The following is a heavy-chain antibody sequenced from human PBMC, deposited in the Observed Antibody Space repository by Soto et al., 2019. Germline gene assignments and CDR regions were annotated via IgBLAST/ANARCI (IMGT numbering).Heavy chain of an antibody. V-gene: IGHV2-5*02. CDR2: IYWDDDK. CDR1: GFSLRSSAVG. Sequence: QITLKESGPTLVKPTQTLTLTCTFSGFSLRSSAVGVGWIRQPLGKALEWLALIYWDDDKRYSPSLKSRLTITKDTSKTQVVLTMTNMDPVDTATYYCACRWGSGNDFNWCFDLWGRGTLVTVSS. CDR3: ACRWGSGNDFNWCFDL. J-gene: IGHJ2*01. D-gene: IGHD5-12*01.